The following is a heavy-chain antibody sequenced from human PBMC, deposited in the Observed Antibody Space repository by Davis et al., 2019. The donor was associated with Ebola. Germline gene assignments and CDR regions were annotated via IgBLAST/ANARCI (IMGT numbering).Heavy chain of an antibody. D-gene: IGHD5-18*01. V-gene: IGHV1-69*13. J-gene: IGHJ4*02. CDR3: VRDDDLDTTMADLDY. CDR1: GGTLSNYA. CDR2: IIPLFGTT. Sequence: SVKVSCKPSGGTLSNYAITWVRQAPGQGLEWMGVIIPLFGTTNYAQQFQGRLTITADASTSTAYMELSSLISEDTAVYYCVRDDDLDTTMADLDYWGQGTLVTVSS.